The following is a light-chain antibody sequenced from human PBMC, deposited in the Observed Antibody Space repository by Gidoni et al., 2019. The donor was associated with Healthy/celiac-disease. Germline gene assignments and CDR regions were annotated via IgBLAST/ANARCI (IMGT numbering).Light chain of an antibody. CDR1: QSVSSSY. CDR3: QQYGSSLRIT. CDR2: GAS. V-gene: IGKV3-20*01. Sequence: EIVLTQSPGTLSLSPGERATLSCRASQSVSSSYLAWYQQKPGQAPRLLIYGASSRAIGIPDRFSGSGSGTDFTLTISRLEPEDFAVYYCQQYGSSLRITFGQGTRLEIK. J-gene: IGKJ5*01.